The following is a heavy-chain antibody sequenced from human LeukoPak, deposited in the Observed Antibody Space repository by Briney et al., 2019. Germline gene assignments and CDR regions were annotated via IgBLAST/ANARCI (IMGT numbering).Heavy chain of an antibody. J-gene: IGHJ4*02. CDR1: GLTFSNFK. Sequence: GGSLRLTCAVSGLTFSNFKMNWVRQAPGKGLEWVSYISDSGRTTFYADSVKGRFTISRDNAKNSLYLQMSSLRVEDTAVYYCASWAGNTQSDSWSGPFDYWDQGTLVTVSS. V-gene: IGHV3-48*03. D-gene: IGHD3-3*01. CDR2: ISDSGRTT. CDR3: ASWAGNTQSDSWSGPFDY.